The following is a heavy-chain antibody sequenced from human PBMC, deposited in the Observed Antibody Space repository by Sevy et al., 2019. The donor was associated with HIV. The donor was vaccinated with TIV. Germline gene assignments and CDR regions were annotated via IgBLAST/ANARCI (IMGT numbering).Heavy chain of an antibody. J-gene: IGHJ4*02. CDR1: GYSISSRYY. V-gene: IGHV4-38-2*01. CDR2: MYYSGST. CDR3: ASDITSNWLFFDY. D-gene: IGHD6-13*01. Sequence: SETLSLTCAVSGYSISSRYYWGWVRQPPGKGLEWIASMYYSGSTYYNPSLRSRVTISLDTSENQFSLKLTSVTAADTAVYYCASDITSNWLFFDYWGQGILVTVFS.